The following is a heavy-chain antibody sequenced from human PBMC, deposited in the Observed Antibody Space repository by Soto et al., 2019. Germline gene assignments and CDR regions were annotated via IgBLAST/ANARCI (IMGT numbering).Heavy chain of an antibody. V-gene: IGHV1-2*04. D-gene: IGHD3-3*01. CDR1: GYTFTGYY. CDR3: ARRRHYDFWSGYYAWPSDDAFDI. CDR2: INPNSGGT. Sequence: QVQLVQSGAEVQKPGASVKVSCKASGYTFTGYYMHWVRQAPGQGLEWMGWINPNSGGTNYAQKFQGWVTMTRDTSISTAYMELSRLRSDDTAVYYCARRRHYDFWSGYYAWPSDDAFDIWGQGTMVTVSS. J-gene: IGHJ3*02.